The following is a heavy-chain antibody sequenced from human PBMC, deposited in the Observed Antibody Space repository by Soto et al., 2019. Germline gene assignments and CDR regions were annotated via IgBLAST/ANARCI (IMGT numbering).Heavy chain of an antibody. V-gene: IGHV1-18*01. CDR2: ISAYNGNT. J-gene: IGHJ6*02. D-gene: IGHD6-19*01. CDR1: GYTFTSYG. CDR3: ARDQGKAVAGTKVYYYGMDV. Sequence: ASVKVSCKASGYTFTSYGISWVRQAPGQGLEWMGWISAYNGNTNYAQKLQGRVTMTTDTSTSTAYMELRSLRSDDTAVYYCARDQGKAVAGTKVYYYGMDVWGQGPRSPLL.